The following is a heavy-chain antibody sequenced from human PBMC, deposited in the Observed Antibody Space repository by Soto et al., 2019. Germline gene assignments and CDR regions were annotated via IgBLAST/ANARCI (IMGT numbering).Heavy chain of an antibody. D-gene: IGHD1-7*01. CDR2: IRSKAYGGTT. V-gene: IGHV3-49*03. J-gene: IGHJ4*02. CDR3: TREKYNWNYGPFDY. Sequence: PGGSLRLSCTASGFTFGDYAMSWFRQAPGKGLEWVGFIRSKAYGGTTEYAASVKGRFTISRDDSKSIAYLQMNSLKTEDTAVYYCTREKYNWNYGPFDYWGQGTLVTVSS. CDR1: GFTFGDYA.